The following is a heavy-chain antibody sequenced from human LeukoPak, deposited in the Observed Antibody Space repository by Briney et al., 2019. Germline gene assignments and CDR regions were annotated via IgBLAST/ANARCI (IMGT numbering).Heavy chain of an antibody. V-gene: IGHV3-30*01. CDR2: TSTDGSDK. Sequence: GGSLRLSCEASGFIFNIYAMHWVRQAPGKGLEWVALTSTDGSDKYNAGSVKGRFTISRDNSKNTVYLQMNRLRPEDTAIYYCARSAGGAFDIWGQGTMVTVSS. D-gene: IGHD3-10*01. CDR3: ARSAGGAFDI. J-gene: IGHJ3*02. CDR1: GFIFNIYA.